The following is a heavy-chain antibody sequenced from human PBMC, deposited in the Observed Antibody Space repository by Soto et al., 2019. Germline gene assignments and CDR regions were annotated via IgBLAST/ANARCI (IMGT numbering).Heavy chain of an antibody. J-gene: IGHJ4*02. Sequence: QLQLQESGSGLVKPSQTLSLTCAVSGGSISSGGYSWSWIRQPPGKGLEWIGYIYHSGSTYYNPALKSRGTLSVDRSKNQFSLKLSSVTGADTAVDYCARVTDYWGQGTLVTVSS. V-gene: IGHV4-30-2*01. CDR2: IYHSGST. CDR1: GGSISSGGYS. CDR3: ARVTDY.